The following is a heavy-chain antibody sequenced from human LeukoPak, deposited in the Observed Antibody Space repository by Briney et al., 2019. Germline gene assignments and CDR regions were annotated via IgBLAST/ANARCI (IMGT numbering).Heavy chain of an antibody. Sequence: GRSLRLSCAASGFTFDDYAMHWVRQAPGKGLEWVAFIRYDGSNKYYADSVKGRFTISRDNSKNTLYLQMNSLRAEDTAVYYCVGDGYCSSTSCYVAYYYYMDVWGKGTTVTISS. CDR1: GFTFDDYA. V-gene: IGHV3-30*02. D-gene: IGHD2-2*03. J-gene: IGHJ6*03. CDR2: IRYDGSNK. CDR3: VGDGYCSSTSCYVAYYYYMDV.